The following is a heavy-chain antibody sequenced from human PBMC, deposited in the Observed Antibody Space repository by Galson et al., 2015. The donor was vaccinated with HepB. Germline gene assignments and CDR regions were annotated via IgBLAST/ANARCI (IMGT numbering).Heavy chain of an antibody. CDR2: ISAYNVNT. J-gene: IGHJ4*02. CDR1: GYTFTSYG. V-gene: IGHV1-18*01. Sequence: QSGAEVKKPGASVKVSCKASGYTFTSYGISWVRQAPGQGLEWMGWISAYNVNTNYAQKLQDRVVMTTDTSTNTVYMELRSLRFDDTAVYYCARARYSSSPPDYWGQGTLVTVSS. D-gene: IGHD6-6*01. CDR3: ARARYSSSPPDY.